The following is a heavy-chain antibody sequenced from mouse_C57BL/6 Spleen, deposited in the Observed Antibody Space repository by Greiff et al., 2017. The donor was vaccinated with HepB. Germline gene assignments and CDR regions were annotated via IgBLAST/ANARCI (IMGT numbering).Heavy chain of an antibody. CDR3: AREGRTVVATGYAMDY. J-gene: IGHJ4*01. V-gene: IGHV3-6*01. D-gene: IGHD1-1*01. CDR2: ISYDGSN. CDR1: GYSITSGYY. Sequence: EVQLQQSGPGLVKPSQSLSLTCSVTGYSITSGYYWNWIRQFPGNKLEWMGYISYDGSNNHNPSLKNRISITRDTSKNQFFLKLTSVTNEDIATDYWAREGRTVVATGYAMDYWVQGTSVTVAS.